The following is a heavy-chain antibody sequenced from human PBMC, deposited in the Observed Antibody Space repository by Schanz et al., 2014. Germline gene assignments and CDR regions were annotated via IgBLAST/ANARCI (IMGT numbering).Heavy chain of an antibody. Sequence: QVQLVQSGADVKKPGASVKVSCKASGNTLSAYYIHWIRQAPGQGLEWMGWIDPNSGGTNYAQKFQGRVTMTSDTSITTVYMEVNSLTSDDTAVCYCARTASHDVWRGYIPHYAFDLWGQGTVVIVSS. J-gene: IGHJ3*01. CDR2: IDPNSGGT. D-gene: IGHD3-3*01. CDR1: GNTLSAYY. CDR3: ARTASHDVWRGYIPHYAFDL. V-gene: IGHV1-2*02.